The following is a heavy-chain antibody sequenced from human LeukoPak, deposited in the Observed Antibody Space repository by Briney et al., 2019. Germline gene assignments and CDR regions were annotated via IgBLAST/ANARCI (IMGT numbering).Heavy chain of an antibody. CDR1: GFTFSRYD. J-gene: IGHJ5*02. CDR3: VSDLHGINWYVH. D-gene: IGHD3-3*02. CDR2: ISDDGKNK. V-gene: IGHV3-30*04. Sequence: PGGSLRLSCVASGFTFSRYDIHWVRQAPGKGLEWVAVISDDGKNKIYADSVKGRFSISRDNSKNTLFLQMNSLRADDTSMYYCVSDLHGINWYVHWGQGTLVTVSS.